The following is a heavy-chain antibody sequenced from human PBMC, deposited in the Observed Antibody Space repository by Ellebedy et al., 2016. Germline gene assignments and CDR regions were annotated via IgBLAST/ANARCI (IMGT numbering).Heavy chain of an antibody. Sequence: GESLKISCVASGFIFSNYAMGWVRQAPGKGLEWVSGISGSGVSTYYAASVKGRFTISRDNSENTLYLLMNSLRAEDTALYYCAKVNSRDIVVVVASTPFDFWGQGTLVTVSS. CDR2: ISGSGVST. V-gene: IGHV3-23*01. CDR1: GFIFSNYA. J-gene: IGHJ4*02. D-gene: IGHD2-15*01. CDR3: AKVNSRDIVVVVASTPFDF.